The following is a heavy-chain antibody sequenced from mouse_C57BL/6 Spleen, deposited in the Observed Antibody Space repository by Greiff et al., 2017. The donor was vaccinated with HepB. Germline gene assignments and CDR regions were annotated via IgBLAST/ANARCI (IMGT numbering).Heavy chain of an antibody. CDR2: INPGSGGT. D-gene: IGHD3-3*01. CDR1: GYAFTNYL. CDR3: AREEAGTRYFDY. Sequence: QVQLKESGAELVRPGTSVKVSCKASGYAFTNYLIEWVKQRPGQGLEWIGVINPGSGGTNYNEKFKGKATLTADKSSSTAYMQLSSLTSEDSAVYFCAREEAGTRYFDYWGQGTTLTVSS. J-gene: IGHJ2*01. V-gene: IGHV1-54*01.